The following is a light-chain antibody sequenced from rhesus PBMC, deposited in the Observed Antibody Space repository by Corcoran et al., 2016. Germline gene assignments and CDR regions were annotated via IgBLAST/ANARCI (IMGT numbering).Light chain of an antibody. J-gene: IGKJ2*01. Sequence: DIQMTQSPSSLSASVGDTVTITCQASQGISSWLAWYQQKPGKAPKLLIYKASSLQSGVPSRFSGSGSGTDFTLTISSLQPEEFATYYCLQYSSSPYSFGQGTKVEIK. V-gene: IGKV1-22*01. CDR1: QGISSW. CDR2: KAS. CDR3: LQYSSSPYS.